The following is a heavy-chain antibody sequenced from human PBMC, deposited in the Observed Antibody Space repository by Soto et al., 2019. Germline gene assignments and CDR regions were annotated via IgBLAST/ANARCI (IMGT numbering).Heavy chain of an antibody. J-gene: IGHJ6*02. D-gene: IGHD3-3*01. CDR1: GFTFSSYW. V-gene: IGHV3-74*01. CDR3: ARDQAYYDFWSGYSPDYYYGMDV. Sequence: GGSLRLCCAASGFTFSSYWMHWVRQAPGKGLVWVSRINSDGSSTSYADSVKGRFTISRDNAKNTLYLQMNSLRAEDTAVYYCARDQAYYDFWSGYSPDYYYGMDVWGQGTTVTVSS. CDR2: INSDGSST.